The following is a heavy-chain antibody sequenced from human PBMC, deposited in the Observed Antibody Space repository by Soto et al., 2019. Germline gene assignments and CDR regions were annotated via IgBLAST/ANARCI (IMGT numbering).Heavy chain of an antibody. CDR1: GYTFTGYD. CDR3: ARGRIGAAV. CDR2: VSPNSGKT. V-gene: IGHV1-8*01. Sequence: QGQLVQSGAEVKKPGASVRVTCKTSGYTFTGYDVSCVRQASGQGLEWMGLVSPNSGKTGYVEKFQGRVTMTATTSLSPAYMELPSLRSEDTAVYFCARGRIGAAVWGQGTLVTVSS. J-gene: IGHJ4*02. D-gene: IGHD6-25*01.